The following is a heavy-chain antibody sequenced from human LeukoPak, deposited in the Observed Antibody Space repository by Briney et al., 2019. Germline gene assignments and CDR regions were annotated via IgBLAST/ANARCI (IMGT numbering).Heavy chain of an antibody. D-gene: IGHD4-17*01. J-gene: IGHJ4*02. V-gene: IGHV1-2*02. CDR3: ARDNYGTLDY. CDR2: TSPKSGDR. Sequence: GASVKVSCKISGYTFTDYFIHWVRQAPGQGLEWMGWTSPKSGDRKCTQKFQGRGTMTRDTSISTVYMELDRLTFDDTAVYFCARDNYGTLDYWGQGSLVTVSS. CDR1: GYTFTDYF.